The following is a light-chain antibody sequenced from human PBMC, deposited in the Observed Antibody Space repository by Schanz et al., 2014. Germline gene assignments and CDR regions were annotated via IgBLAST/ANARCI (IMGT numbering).Light chain of an antibody. CDR2: DVT. CDR3: CSYAGTFSLGV. CDR1: SSDVGGHNY. J-gene: IGLJ2*01. V-gene: IGLV2-11*01. Sequence: QSALTQPRSVSGSPGQSVTISCTGTSSDVGGHNYVSWYQQHPGKVPKLMIYDVTKRPSGVPDRFSGSKSGNTASLIISGLQAEDEADYYCCSYAGTFSLGVFGGGTKLTVL.